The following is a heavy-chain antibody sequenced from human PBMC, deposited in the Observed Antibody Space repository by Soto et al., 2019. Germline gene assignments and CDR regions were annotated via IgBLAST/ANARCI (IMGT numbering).Heavy chain of an antibody. D-gene: IGHD2-15*01. J-gene: IGHJ6*02. CDR2: TYYRSKWYN. CDR1: GDSVSSNSAA. V-gene: IGHV6-1*01. CDR3: ARGGGHCSGGSCYSHYYYAKDV. Sequence: SETLSLTCAISGDSVSSNSAAWNWIRQSPSRGLEWLGRTYYRSKWYNDYAASVKSRITINPDTSKNQFSLHVNSVTPEDTAVYYCARGGGHCSGGSCYSHYYYAKDVWGQGTPVT.